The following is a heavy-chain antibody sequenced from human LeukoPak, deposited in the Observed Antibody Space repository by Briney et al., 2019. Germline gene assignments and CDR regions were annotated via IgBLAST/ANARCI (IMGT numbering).Heavy chain of an antibody. CDR1: GYSISSGYH. D-gene: IGHD3-3*01. J-gene: IGHJ3*02. Sequence: PSETLSLTCAVSGYSISSGYHWGWIRQPPGKGLEWIGYIHHSGTTDYNPSLKSRVIILVGTTKNQFSLKVGSLTAADPAVYYCARRLGVITRDAYDIWGQGTMVIVSS. V-gene: IGHV4-38-2*01. CDR2: IHHSGTT. CDR3: ARRLGVITRDAYDI.